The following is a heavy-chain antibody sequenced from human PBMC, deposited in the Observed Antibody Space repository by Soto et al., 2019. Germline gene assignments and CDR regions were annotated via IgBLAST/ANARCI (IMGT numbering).Heavy chain of an antibody. CDR2: IWYDGSNK. D-gene: IGHD5-12*01. CDR1: GFAFSTYG. J-gene: IGHJ4*02. V-gene: IGHV3-33*01. Sequence: QVQLVESGGGVVQPGRSLRLSCAASGFAFSTYGIHWVRQAPGKGLEWVAVIWYDGSNKYYADSVKGRFTISRDNSKGTLYLQMNSLKDDDTALYYWARASGPFDYWGQGTQVTVSS. CDR3: ARASGPFDY.